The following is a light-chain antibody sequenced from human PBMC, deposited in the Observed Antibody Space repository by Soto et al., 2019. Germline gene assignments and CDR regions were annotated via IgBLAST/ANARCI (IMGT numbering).Light chain of an antibody. V-gene: IGKV1-27*01. J-gene: IGKJ3*01. CDR3: QKYDSVPFT. CDR2: GAS. Sequence: DIQMTQSPSSLSASVGDRVTITCRASQDISNYLAWYQQKPGQVPKLLIYGASTLQSGVPSRFGGSGSGTDFTLTISSLQPEDVATYYCQKYDSVPFTFGPGTRVDIK. CDR1: QDISNY.